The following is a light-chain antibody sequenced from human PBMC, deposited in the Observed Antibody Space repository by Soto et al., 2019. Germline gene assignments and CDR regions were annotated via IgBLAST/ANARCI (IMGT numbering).Light chain of an antibody. CDR1: QSVTSTY. J-gene: IGKJ4*01. V-gene: IGKV3-20*01. Sequence: EIVLTQSPGTLSLSPGERATLSCRASQSVTSTYLAWYQQKRGQAPRLLIYGVSSRATGIPDRFSGSGSGTDFTLTISRLEPEDFAVYYCQHFDSSLLTFGGGTKVEIK. CDR3: QHFDSSLLT. CDR2: GVS.